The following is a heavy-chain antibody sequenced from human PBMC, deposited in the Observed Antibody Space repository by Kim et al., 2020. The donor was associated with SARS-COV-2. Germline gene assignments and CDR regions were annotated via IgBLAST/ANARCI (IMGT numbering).Heavy chain of an antibody. J-gene: IGHJ5*02. Sequence: NPSLRSRVTRSVDRSKSQFSLRLSAVTAADTAVYYCARGLTGSGNNWFDPWGQGTLVTVSS. D-gene: IGHD2-8*02. CDR3: ARGLTGSGNNWFDP. V-gene: IGHV4-30-2*01.